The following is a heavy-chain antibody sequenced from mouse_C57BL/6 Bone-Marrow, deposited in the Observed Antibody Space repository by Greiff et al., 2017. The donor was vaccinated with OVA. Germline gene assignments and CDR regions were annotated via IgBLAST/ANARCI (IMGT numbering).Heavy chain of an antibody. Sequence: VQLQQPGAELVKPGASVKLSCKASGYTFTSYWLHWVKQRPGRGLEWIGRIDPNSGGTKYNEKFTSKATLTVDKPSSTAYMQLSSLTSEDSAVYYCARKANYYGSSPYYAMDYWGQGTSVTVSS. CDR1: GYTFTSYW. J-gene: IGHJ4*01. V-gene: IGHV1-72*01. CDR3: ARKANYYGSSPYYAMDY. CDR2: IDPNSGGT. D-gene: IGHD1-1*01.